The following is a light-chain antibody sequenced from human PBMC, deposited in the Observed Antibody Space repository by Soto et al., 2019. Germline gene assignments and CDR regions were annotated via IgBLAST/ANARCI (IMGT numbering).Light chain of an antibody. CDR2: EVN. V-gene: IGLV2-23*02. CDR3: CSNGGASTTYV. Sequence: LTQPAYVKGVHGKSSTISCTGTSSDVGNYNLVSWYQQHPGKAPKLMIYEVNKRPSGVSNRFSGSKSGNTASLTISGLQAEDEADYYCCSNGGASTTYVFGTGTKVTVL. J-gene: IGLJ1*01. CDR1: SSDVGNYNL.